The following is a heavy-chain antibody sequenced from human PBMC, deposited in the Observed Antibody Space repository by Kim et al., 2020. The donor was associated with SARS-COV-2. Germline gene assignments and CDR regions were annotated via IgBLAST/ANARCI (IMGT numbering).Heavy chain of an antibody. CDR1: GGSFSGYY. Sequence: SETLSLTCAVYGGSFSGYYWSWIRQPPGKGLEWIGEINHSGSTNYNPSLKSRVTISVDTSKNQFSLKLSSVTAADTAVYYCARRGLAAAGTLDYWGQGTL. CDR3: ARRGLAAAGTLDY. CDR2: INHSGST. D-gene: IGHD6-13*01. V-gene: IGHV4-34*01. J-gene: IGHJ4*02.